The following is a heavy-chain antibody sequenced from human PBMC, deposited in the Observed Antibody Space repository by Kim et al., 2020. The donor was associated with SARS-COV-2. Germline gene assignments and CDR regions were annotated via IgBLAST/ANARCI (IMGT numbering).Heavy chain of an antibody. CDR3: GKSESAWPNNSIGH. CDR1: GFTFATLD. D-gene: IGHD1-1*01. J-gene: IGHJ1*01. V-gene: IGHV3-23*01. Sequence: GGSLRLSCIASGFTFATLDMTWVRLAPGKGPEWVSGISASGTSTYYADSVKGRFTVSRDTSKNTLYLQMSALRAEDTAPYYCGKSESAWPNNSIGHWAPG. CDR2: ISASGTST.